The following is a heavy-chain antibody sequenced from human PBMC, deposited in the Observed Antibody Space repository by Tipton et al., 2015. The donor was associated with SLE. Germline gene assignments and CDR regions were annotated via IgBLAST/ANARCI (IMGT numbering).Heavy chain of an antibody. CDR1: GGSISSYY. Sequence: LRLSCTVSGGSISSYYWSGIRQPPGKGLEWIGYIYYSGSTNYNPSLKSRVTISVDTSKNQFSLKLSSVTAADTAVYYCARAVNWGLFDYWGQGTLATVSS. J-gene: IGHJ4*02. V-gene: IGHV4-59*01. D-gene: IGHD7-27*01. CDR2: IYYSGST. CDR3: ARAVNWGLFDY.